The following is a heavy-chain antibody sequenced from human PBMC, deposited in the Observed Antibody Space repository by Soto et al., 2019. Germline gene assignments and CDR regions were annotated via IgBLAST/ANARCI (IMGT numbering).Heavy chain of an antibody. Sequence: SETPSLTCTVSGDSITNGNYYWCWFLQPPGKGLEWIASIYYIGSTYYNPSLKSRVTISVDTSNNQFSLNLNSVTASDTAVYYCAGRNSLASVSLNFRELSNYKWIDPWGPGTLVTVSS. CDR2: IYYIGST. CDR3: AGRNSLASVSLNFRELSNYKWIDP. V-gene: IGHV4-39*01. CDR1: GDSITNGNYY. D-gene: IGHD3-16*02. J-gene: IGHJ5*02.